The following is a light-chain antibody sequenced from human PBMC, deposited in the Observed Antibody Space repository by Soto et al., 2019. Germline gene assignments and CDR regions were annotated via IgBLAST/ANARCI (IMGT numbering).Light chain of an antibody. J-gene: IGKJ1*01. CDR1: QSVSSN. CDR2: GAS. Sequence: EIVMTQSPATLSVSPGERATLSCRASQSVSSNLAWYQQKPGQAPRLLIYGASTRATGIPARFSGSGSGTEFTLTISSLQPEDFALYYCQQYNNWTPWTFGQGTKVEIK. V-gene: IGKV3-15*01. CDR3: QQYNNWTPWT.